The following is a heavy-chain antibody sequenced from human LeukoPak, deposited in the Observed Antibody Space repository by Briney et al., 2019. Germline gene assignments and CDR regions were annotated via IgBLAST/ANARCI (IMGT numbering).Heavy chain of an antibody. CDR1: GYSFTSYW. J-gene: IGHJ4*02. Sequence: GESPKISCKGSGYSFTSYWIGWVRQMPGKGLEWMGIIYPGDSDTRYSPSFQGQVTISADKSISTAYLQWSSLKASDTAMYYCARHGTQRGEDWDYWGQGTLVTVSS. CDR2: IYPGDSDT. D-gene: IGHD3-10*01. V-gene: IGHV5-51*01. CDR3: ARHGTQRGEDWDY.